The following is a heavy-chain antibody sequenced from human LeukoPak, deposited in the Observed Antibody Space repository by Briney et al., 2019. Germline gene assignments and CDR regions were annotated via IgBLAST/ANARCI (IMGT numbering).Heavy chain of an antibody. CDR2: INHSGST. Sequence: SETLSLTCAVYGGSFSGCYWSWIRQPPGKGLEWIGEINHSGSTNCNPSLKSRVTISVDTSKNQFSLKLSSVTAADTAVYYCARVAHFRTLREGLDYWGQGTLVTVSS. V-gene: IGHV4-34*01. J-gene: IGHJ4*02. D-gene: IGHD3-3*02. CDR3: ARVAHFRTLREGLDY. CDR1: GGSFSGCY.